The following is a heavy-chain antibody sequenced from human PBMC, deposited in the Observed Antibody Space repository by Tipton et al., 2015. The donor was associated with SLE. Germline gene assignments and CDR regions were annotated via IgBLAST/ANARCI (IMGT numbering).Heavy chain of an antibody. D-gene: IGHD1-1*01. CDR3: GKNGGPATFAI. J-gene: IGHJ3*02. CDR2: IKQDGSEK. V-gene: IGHV3-7*01. CDR1: GFTFSNYW. Sequence: SLRLSCAASGFTFSNYWMSWVRQAPGKGLEWVANIKQDGSEKYYVDSVKGRFTISRDNAKNSLYLQMNSLRAEDTAVYYCGKNGGPATFAIWGQGTMVTVSS.